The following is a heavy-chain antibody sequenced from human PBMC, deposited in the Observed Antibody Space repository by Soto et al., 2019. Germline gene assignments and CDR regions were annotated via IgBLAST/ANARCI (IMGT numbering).Heavy chain of an antibody. V-gene: IGHV3-21*01. D-gene: IGHD3-22*01. J-gene: IGHJ5*02. Sequence: PGGSLRLSCAASGFTFSSYSMNWVRQAPGKGLEWVSSISSSSSYIYYADSVKGRFTISRDNSKNSLYLQMNSLGAEDTAVYYCARDPQSGYYLFDPWGQGTLVTVSS. CDR1: GFTFSSYS. CDR2: ISSSSSYI. CDR3: ARDPQSGYYLFDP.